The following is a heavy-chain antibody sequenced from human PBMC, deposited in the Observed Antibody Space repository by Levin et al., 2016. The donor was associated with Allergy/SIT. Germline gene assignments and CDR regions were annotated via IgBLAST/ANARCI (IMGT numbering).Heavy chain of an antibody. V-gene: IGHV3-11*06. CDR3: ARDRFVEDSSSCLDY. D-gene: IGHD6-13*01. Sequence: GESLKISCAASGFTFSDYYMSWIRQAPGKGLEWVSYISSSSSYTNYADSVKGRFTISRDNAKNSLYLQMNSLRAEDTAVYYCARDRFVEDSSSCLDYWGQGTLVTVSS. J-gene: IGHJ4*02. CDR2: ISSSSSYT. CDR1: GFTFSDYY.